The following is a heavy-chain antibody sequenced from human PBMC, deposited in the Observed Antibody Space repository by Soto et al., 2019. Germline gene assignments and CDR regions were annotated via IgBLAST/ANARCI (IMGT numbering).Heavy chain of an antibody. D-gene: IGHD3-22*01. CDR1: GGSISSSSYY. Sequence: SETLSLTCTVSGGSISSSSYYWGWIRQPPGKGLEWIGSIYYSGSTYYNPSLKSRVTISVDTSKNQFSLKLSSVTAADTAVYYCARCQDYYDHHCGIWGQGTMVTVSS. CDR2: IYYSGST. V-gene: IGHV4-39*01. J-gene: IGHJ3*02. CDR3: ARCQDYYDHHCGI.